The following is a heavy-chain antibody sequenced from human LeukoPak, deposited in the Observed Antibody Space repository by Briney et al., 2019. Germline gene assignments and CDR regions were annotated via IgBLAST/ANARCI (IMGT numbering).Heavy chain of an antibody. CDR3: ASSITIFGVVLPY. Sequence: GGSLRLSCAASGFTFSSYGMHWVRQAPGKGLEWVAFIRYDGSNKYYADSVKGRFTISRDNSKNTLYLQMNSLRAEDTAVYYCASSITIFGVVLPYWGQGTLVTVSS. V-gene: IGHV3-30*02. CDR1: GFTFSSYG. CDR2: IRYDGSNK. D-gene: IGHD3-3*01. J-gene: IGHJ4*02.